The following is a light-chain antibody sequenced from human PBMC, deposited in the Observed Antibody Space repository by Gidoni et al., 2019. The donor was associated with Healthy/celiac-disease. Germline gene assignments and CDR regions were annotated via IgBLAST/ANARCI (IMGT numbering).Light chain of an antibody. V-gene: IGKV3-20*01. J-gene: IGKJ5*01. Sequence: EIVLTQSPATLSLSPGERATLSCRASQSVSSSYLAWYQQKPGQAPRLLIYGASSRATGIPDRFSGSGSGTDVTLTISRLEPEDVAVYYCQQYGSSPLITFGQGTRLEIK. CDR3: QQYGSSPLIT. CDR2: GAS. CDR1: QSVSSSY.